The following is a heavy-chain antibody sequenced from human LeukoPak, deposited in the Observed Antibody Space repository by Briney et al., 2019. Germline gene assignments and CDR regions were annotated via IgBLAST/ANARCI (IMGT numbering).Heavy chain of an antibody. CDR2: MNPNSGNT. V-gene: IGHV1-8*01. CDR1: GYTFTSYD. J-gene: IGHJ4*02. Sequence: GASVKVSCKASGYTFTSYDTNWVRQATGQGLEWMGWMNPNSGNTGYAQKFQGRVTMTRNTSISTAYMELSSLRSEDTAVYYCARGMPSSTSCYGDYWGQGTLVTVSS. CDR3: ARGMPSSTSCYGDY. D-gene: IGHD2-2*01.